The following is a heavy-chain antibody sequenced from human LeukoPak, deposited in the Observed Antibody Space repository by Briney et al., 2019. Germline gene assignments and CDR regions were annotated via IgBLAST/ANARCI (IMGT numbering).Heavy chain of an antibody. V-gene: IGHV4-4*07. CDR1: GDSISYFY. D-gene: IGHD4-23*01. CDR3: ARLHYGGNYGFYYYYMDV. CDR2: IYNSGST. J-gene: IGHJ6*03. Sequence: SETLSLTCSVSGDSISYFYWSWIRQAAGKGLEWIGRIYNSGSTDYNASLKSRVTISVDTSKNQVSLKLSSVTAADTAVYYCARLHYGGNYGFYYYYMDVWGKGTTVTISS.